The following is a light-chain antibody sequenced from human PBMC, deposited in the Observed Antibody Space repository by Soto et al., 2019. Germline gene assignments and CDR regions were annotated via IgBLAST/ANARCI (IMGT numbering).Light chain of an antibody. Sequence: SYELTQPPSVSVAPGQTARITCGGTNIGSKSVHGYQQKPGQAPVLVVYDDSDRPSGIPERFSGSNSGNTATLTISRVEAGDEADYYCQVWDSSSDHHWVFGGGTKLTVL. V-gene: IGLV3-21*02. CDR3: QVWDSSSDHHWV. CDR1: NIGSKS. CDR2: DDS. J-gene: IGLJ3*02.